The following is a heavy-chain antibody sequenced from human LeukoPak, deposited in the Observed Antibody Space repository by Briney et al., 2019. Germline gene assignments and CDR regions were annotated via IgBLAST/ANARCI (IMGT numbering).Heavy chain of an antibody. CDR3: ARDGVVPAALFDY. V-gene: IGHV1-2*02. Sequence: ASVKVSCKASGYTFSGYYMHCVRQAPGQGLEWMGWINPNSGGTNYAQKFQGRVTMTRDTSISTAYMELSRLRSDDTAVYYCARDGVVPAALFDYWGQGTLVTVFS. CDR2: INPNSGGT. D-gene: IGHD2-2*01. J-gene: IGHJ4*02. CDR1: GYTFSGYY.